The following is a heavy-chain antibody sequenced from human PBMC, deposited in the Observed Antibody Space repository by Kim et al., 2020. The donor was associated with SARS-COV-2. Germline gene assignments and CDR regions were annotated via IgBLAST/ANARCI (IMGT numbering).Heavy chain of an antibody. Sequence: GGSLRLSCAASGFILSSYWMYWVRQVPGKGLVWVARINSDGITIYADSVKGRFNISRENAKNTLYLQMDSLRAEDTAVYYCVRACGYWGRGTLVTVSS. CDR2: INSDGIT. J-gene: IGHJ4*02. CDR1: GFILSSYW. V-gene: IGHV3-74*01. CDR3: VRACGY. D-gene: IGHD2-21*01.